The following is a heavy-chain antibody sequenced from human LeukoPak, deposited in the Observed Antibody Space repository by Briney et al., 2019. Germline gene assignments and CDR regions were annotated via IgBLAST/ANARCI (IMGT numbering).Heavy chain of an antibody. J-gene: IGHJ6*02. V-gene: IGHV3-21*04. Sequence: GGSLRLSCAASGFTFSSYSMNWVRQAPGKGLEWVSSISSSSTYIYYADSVKGRFTISRDNAKNSLYLQMSNLRAEDTAVYFCARGGGLDVWGQGATVTVSS. CDR3: ARGGGLDV. D-gene: IGHD3-16*01. CDR1: GFTFSSYS. CDR2: ISSSSTYI.